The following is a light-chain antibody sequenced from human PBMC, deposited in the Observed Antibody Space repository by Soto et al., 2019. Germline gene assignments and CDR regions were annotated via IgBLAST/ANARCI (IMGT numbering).Light chain of an antibody. CDR2: AAS. CDR3: QQYNNWPQT. CDR1: QSISSY. J-gene: IGKJ1*01. Sequence: DIQMTQSPSSLSASVGDGVTITCRASQSISSYVSWYQQKPGKAPKLLIYAASRLQSGVPSRFSGGGSGTEFTLTISSLQSEDFAEYHCQQYNNWPQTFGQGTKVEIK. V-gene: IGKV1-39*01.